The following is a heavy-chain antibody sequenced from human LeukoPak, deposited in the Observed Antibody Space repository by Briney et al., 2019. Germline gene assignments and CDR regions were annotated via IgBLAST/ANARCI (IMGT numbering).Heavy chain of an antibody. J-gene: IGHJ4*02. CDR2: ILYDGSNK. D-gene: IGHD3-22*01. CDR1: GFTFSSYG. Sequence: GGSLRLSCAASGFTFSSYGMHWVRQAPGKGLEWVAVILYDGSNKYYADSVKGRFTISRDNSKNTLYLQMNSLRAEDTAVYYCAREYDDSGYYLYYFDYWGQGTLVTVSS. CDR3: AREYDDSGYYLYYFDY. V-gene: IGHV3-30*03.